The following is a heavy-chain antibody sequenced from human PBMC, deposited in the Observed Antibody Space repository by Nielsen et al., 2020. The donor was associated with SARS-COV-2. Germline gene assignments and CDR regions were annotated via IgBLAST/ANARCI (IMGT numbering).Heavy chain of an antibody. CDR1: GVSIITGDFY. J-gene: IGHJ5*01. V-gene: IGHV4-30-4*02. CDR3: ARAGFYYYDLNTLYPIHIDS. D-gene: IGHD3-22*01. CDR2: IYYSGKA. Sequence: SDTLSLTCSLPGVSIITGDFYWSWIRQPPGRGLEWIGYIYYSGKADNTPSLKSRLAISVDTSRNQFSLKLNSLTAAATAFYCCARAGFYYYDLNTLYPIHIDSWGHGSLVAVSS.